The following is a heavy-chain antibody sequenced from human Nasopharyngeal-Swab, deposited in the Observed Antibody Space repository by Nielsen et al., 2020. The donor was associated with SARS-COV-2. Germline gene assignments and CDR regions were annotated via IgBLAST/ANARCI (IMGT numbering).Heavy chain of an antibody. J-gene: IGHJ6*02. CDR1: GYTFTTYY. CDR3: ARMMYFHGYYAMDV. V-gene: IGHV1-46*01. Sequence: ASVKVSCKASGYTFTTYYIHWVRQAPGQGLEWMGIINPSGGGTNYAQKFKGRATMTGVTSTGTVYMELTSLTSEDTAVYYCARMMYFHGYYAMDVWGQGTTVTVSS. CDR2: INPSGGGT. D-gene: IGHD3-10*01.